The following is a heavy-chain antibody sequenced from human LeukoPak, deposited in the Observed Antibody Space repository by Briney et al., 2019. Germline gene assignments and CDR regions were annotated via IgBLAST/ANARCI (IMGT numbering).Heavy chain of an antibody. Sequence: PQTLSLTCTVSGGSISSSSYYWGWIRQPPGKGLEWIRSIYYSGTTYYNPSLKRRVTISVDTSKNQFSLKLSSVTAADTAVYYCARHPDYYYYMDVWGKGTTVTISS. J-gene: IGHJ6*03. CDR1: GGSISSSSYY. V-gene: IGHV4-39*01. CDR2: IYYSGTT. CDR3: ARHPDYYYYMDV.